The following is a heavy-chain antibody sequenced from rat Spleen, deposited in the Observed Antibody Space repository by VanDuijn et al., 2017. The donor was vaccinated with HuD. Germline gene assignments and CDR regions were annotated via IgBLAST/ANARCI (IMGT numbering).Heavy chain of an antibody. D-gene: IGHD1-4*01. CDR2: ISPSGATT. J-gene: IGHJ3*01. CDR3: ARVGTRVSRFAY. V-gene: IGHV5-19*01. CDR1: GFTLSDYV. Sequence: EVQLVESGGGLVQPGRSLKLSCAASGFTLSDYVMHWIRQAPTKGLEWVTSISPSGATTNYRDFVKGRFTISRDNARGTLYLQMDSLRSEDTATYYCARVGTRVSRFAYWGQGTLVTVSS.